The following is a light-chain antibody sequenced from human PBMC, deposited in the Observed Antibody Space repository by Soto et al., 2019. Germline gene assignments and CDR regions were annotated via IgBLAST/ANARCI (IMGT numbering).Light chain of an antibody. CDR2: AAS. Sequence: DIQMTQSPSSLSASVGDRVTITCRASQSISSYLNWYQQKPGKAPKLLIYAASSLQSGVPSRFSGSGSGTHFTLTISSLQPEDFATYYCQQIYSIPITFGQGTRLEIK. J-gene: IGKJ5*01. CDR3: QQIYSIPIT. CDR1: QSISSY. V-gene: IGKV1-39*01.